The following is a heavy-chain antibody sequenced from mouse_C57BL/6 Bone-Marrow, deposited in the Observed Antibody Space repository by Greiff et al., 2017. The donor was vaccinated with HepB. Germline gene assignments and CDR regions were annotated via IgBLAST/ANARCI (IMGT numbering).Heavy chain of an antibody. CDR2: IYPRSGNT. CDR1: GYTFTSYG. V-gene: IGHV1-81*01. Sequence: VKLQESGAELARPGASVKLSCKASGYTFTSYGISWVKQRTGQGLEWIGEIYPRSGNTYYNEKFKGKATLTADKSSSTAYMELRSLTSEESAVYFCARKVGGPMDYWGQGTSVTVSS. J-gene: IGHJ4*01. CDR3: ARKVGGPMDY. D-gene: IGHD1-1*01.